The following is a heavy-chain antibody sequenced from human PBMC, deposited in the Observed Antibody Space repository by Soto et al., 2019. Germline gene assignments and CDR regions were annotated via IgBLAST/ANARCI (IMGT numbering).Heavy chain of an antibody. D-gene: IGHD3-22*01. CDR2: ISAYNGNT. CDR1: GYTFTSYG. J-gene: IGHJ4*02. V-gene: IGHV1-18*01. Sequence: ASVKVSCKASGYTFTSYGISWVRQAPGQGLEWMGWISAYNGNTNYAQKLQGRVTMTTDTSTSTAYMELRSLRSDDTAVYYCASSTYYYDSSGYYTFDYWGQGTLVTVSS. CDR3: ASSTYYYDSSGYYTFDY.